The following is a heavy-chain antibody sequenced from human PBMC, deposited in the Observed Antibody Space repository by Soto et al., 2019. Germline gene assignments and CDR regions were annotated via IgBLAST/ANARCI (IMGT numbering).Heavy chain of an antibody. J-gene: IGHJ4*02. Sequence: QVQLVQSGAEVKKPGSSVKVSCKASGGTFSSYAISWVRQAPGQGLEWLGGIIPIFGTANYAQKFQGRVTIDADESTSTAYMELSSLRSEDTAVDYCARPLSGSRGFDYWGQGTLVTVSS. V-gene: IGHV1-69*01. CDR1: GGTFSSYA. CDR3: ARPLSGSRGFDY. CDR2: IIPIFGTA. D-gene: IGHD5-12*01.